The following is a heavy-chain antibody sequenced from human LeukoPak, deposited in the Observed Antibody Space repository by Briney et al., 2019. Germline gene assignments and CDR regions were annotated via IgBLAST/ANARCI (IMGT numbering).Heavy chain of an antibody. CDR2: IDHSGST. CDR1: GGSFSGYY. CDR3: ARAGGSSDYGDY. J-gene: IGHJ4*02. D-gene: IGHD3-22*01. Sequence: SETLSLTCAVYGGSFSGYYWSWIRQPPGKGLEWIGEIDHSGSTNYNPSLKSRVTISVDTSKNQFSLKLSSVTAADTAVYYCARAGGSSDYGDYWGQGTLVTVSS. V-gene: IGHV4-34*01.